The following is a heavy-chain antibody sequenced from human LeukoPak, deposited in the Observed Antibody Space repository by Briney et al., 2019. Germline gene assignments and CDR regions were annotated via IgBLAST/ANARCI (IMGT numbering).Heavy chain of an antibody. D-gene: IGHD4-11*01. CDR3: AKDDGPYSLIPYSVGLFDY. CDR2: ISKDGTYK. V-gene: IGHV3-30*17. Sequence: PGGSLRLSCEVSGYIFSNFAVNWVRQTPGKGLEWVASISKDGTYKHFSDFVKGRFTISRDNSKNTVYLQMNSLRSEDTAVYYCAKDDGPYSLIPYSVGLFDYWGPGTLVTVSS. J-gene: IGHJ4*02. CDR1: GYIFSNFA.